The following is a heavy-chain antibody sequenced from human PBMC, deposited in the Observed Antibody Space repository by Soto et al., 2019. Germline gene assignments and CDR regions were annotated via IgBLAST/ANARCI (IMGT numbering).Heavy chain of an antibody. J-gene: IGHJ5*02. Sequence: ASVKVSCKASGGTFSSYAISWVRQAPGQGLEWMGGIIPIFGTANYAQKFQGRVTITADESTSTAYMELSSLRSEDTAVYYCARSKIAAAGTDWFDPWGRGTLVTVSS. D-gene: IGHD6-13*01. V-gene: IGHV1-69*13. CDR1: GGTFSSYA. CDR3: ARSKIAAAGTDWFDP. CDR2: IIPIFGTA.